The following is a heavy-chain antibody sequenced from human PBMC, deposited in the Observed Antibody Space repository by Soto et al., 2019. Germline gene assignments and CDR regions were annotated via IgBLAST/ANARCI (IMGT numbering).Heavy chain of an antibody. CDR1: GFMFSAYA. CDR3: ARDPSPYTSGWYGIDF. J-gene: IGHJ4*01. Sequence: SLRLSCAASGFMFSAYAMLWVRQAPGKGLEWVAAISYDGTNKYYADSIKGRFTISRDNSANTLFLQVNSLRREDTAMYYCARDPSPYTSGWYGIDFWGHGTLVTGSS. V-gene: IGHV3-30*04. D-gene: IGHD6-19*01. CDR2: ISYDGTNK.